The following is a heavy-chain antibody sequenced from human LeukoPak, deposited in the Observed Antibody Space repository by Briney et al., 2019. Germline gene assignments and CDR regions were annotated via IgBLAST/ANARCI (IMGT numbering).Heavy chain of an antibody. D-gene: IGHD1-26*01. CDR3: ARHRSDGTYPLDY. J-gene: IGHJ4*02. V-gene: IGHV4-59*08. CDR1: GGSISNYY. Sequence: SETLSLTRTVSGGSISNYYWSWLRLPPGKRLEWVVHIYSSGSTTYSPSLKSRVTMSVDTSNNQYSLKLTSVTAADTAVYYCARHRSDGTYPLDYWGQGALVTVSS. CDR2: IYSSGST.